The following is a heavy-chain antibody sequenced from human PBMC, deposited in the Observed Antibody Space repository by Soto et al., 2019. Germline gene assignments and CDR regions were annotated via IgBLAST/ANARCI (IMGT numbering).Heavy chain of an antibody. V-gene: IGHV3-33*01. CDR2: IWYDGSNK. J-gene: IGHJ6*02. CDR3: ARDHGDYGSGSLTIDYYGMDV. Sequence: QVQLVESGGGVVQPGRSLRPSCAASGFTFSSYGMHWVRQAPGKGLEWVAVIWYDGSNKYYADSVKGRFTISRDNSKNTLYLQMNSLTAEDTAVYYCARDHGDYGSGSLTIDYYGMDVWGQGTTVTVSS. CDR1: GFTFSSYG. D-gene: IGHD3-10*01.